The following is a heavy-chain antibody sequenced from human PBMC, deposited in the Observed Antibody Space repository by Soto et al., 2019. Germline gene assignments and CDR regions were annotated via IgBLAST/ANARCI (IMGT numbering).Heavy chain of an antibody. V-gene: IGHV4-59*08. J-gene: IGHJ6*03. CDR2: IYYSGST. CDR1: GGSMSSYY. CDR3: ARLEGYYHDMDV. D-gene: IGHD6-13*01. Sequence: SETLSLTCTVSGGSMSSYYWTWIRQPPGKGLEWIGYIYYSGSTNYNPSLKSRVTISVATSKTQFSLKLSSVTAADSAVYYCARLEGYYHDMDVWGKGTTVTVSS.